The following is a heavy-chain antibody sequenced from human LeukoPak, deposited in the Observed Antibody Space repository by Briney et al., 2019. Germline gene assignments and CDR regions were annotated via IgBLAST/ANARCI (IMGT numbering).Heavy chain of an antibody. J-gene: IGHJ4*02. CDR2: ISSSSSYI. CDR3: VRGPYGNNWPYFDY. CDR1: GFTFSSYS. V-gene: IGHV3-21*01. D-gene: IGHD1-1*01. Sequence: TGGSLRLSCAASGFTFSSYSMNWVRQAPGKGLEWVSSISSSSSYIYYADSVKGRFTISRDNSKNTLFLQMSNLRGEDTAVYYCVRGPYGNNWPYFDYWGQGTLVTVSS.